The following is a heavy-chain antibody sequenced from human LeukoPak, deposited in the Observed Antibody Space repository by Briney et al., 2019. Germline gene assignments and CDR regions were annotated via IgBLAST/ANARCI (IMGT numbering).Heavy chain of an antibody. V-gene: IGHV3-23*01. J-gene: IGHJ2*01. CDR1: GITFINYA. Sequence: PGGSLRLSCAASGITFINYAMTWVRQAPGKGLEWVSTISGGNGGSTFYADSVKGRFTISRDNSKNTHYLQMDSLRLEDTALYYCAKGGHLSFFDVWGRGTLVTVSS. CDR3: AKGGHLSFFDV. CDR2: ISGGNGGST.